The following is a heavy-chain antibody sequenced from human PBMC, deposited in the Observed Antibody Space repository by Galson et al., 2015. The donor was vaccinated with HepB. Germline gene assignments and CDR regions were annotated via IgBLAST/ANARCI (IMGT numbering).Heavy chain of an antibody. D-gene: IGHD5-12*01. V-gene: IGHV3-11*01. Sequence: SLRLSCAASGFTFSDYYMSWIRQAPGKGLEWVSYISSSGSTTNYADSVKGRFSISRGNAKNSLYLQMNSLRAEDTAVYYCARDWRYRGYDRPYYFDYWGQGTLVTVSS. CDR1: GFTFSDYY. CDR2: ISSSGSTT. CDR3: ARDWRYRGYDRPYYFDY. J-gene: IGHJ4*02.